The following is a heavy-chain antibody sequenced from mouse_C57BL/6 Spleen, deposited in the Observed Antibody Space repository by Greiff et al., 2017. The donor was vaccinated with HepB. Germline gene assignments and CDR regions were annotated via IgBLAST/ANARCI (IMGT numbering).Heavy chain of an antibody. Sequence: VQLQQSGAELVRPGASVKLSCTASGFNIKDDYMHWVKQRPEQGLEWIGWIDPENGDTEYASKFQGKATITADTSSNTAYLQLSSLTSEDTAVYYCTTGDYGSSRAWFAYWGQGTLVTVSA. CDR1: GFNIKDDY. V-gene: IGHV14-4*01. CDR3: TTGDYGSSRAWFAY. J-gene: IGHJ3*01. CDR2: IDPENGDT. D-gene: IGHD1-1*01.